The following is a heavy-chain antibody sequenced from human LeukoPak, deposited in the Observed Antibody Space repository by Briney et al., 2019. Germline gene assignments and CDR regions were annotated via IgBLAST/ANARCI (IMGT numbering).Heavy chain of an antibody. V-gene: IGHV4-61*01. CDR2: IYYSGST. D-gene: IGHD4-17*01. Sequence: PSETLSLTCTVSGGSVSSGSYYWSWIRQPPGKGLEWIGYIYYSGSTNYNPSLKSRVTISVDTSKNQFSLKLSSVTAADTAVYYCARDSRDYGSFDYWGQGTLVTVSS. J-gene: IGHJ4*02. CDR3: ARDSRDYGSFDY. CDR1: GGSVSSGSYY.